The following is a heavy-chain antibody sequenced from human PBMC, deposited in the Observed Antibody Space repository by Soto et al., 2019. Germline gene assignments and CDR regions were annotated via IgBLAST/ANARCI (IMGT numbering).Heavy chain of an antibody. J-gene: IGHJ4*02. CDR3: ARVRVPAAIGVFLDY. CDR1: GFTFSSYG. Sequence: QVQLVESGGGVVQPGRSLRLSCAASGFTFSSYGIHWVRQAPGKGLGWVAVISYDGSNKYYADYVKGRFTISRDNSKNTLYMQMNSLRAEDTAVYYCARVRVPAAIGVFLDYWGQGTLVTVSS. V-gene: IGHV3-30*03. CDR2: ISYDGSNK. D-gene: IGHD2-2*01.